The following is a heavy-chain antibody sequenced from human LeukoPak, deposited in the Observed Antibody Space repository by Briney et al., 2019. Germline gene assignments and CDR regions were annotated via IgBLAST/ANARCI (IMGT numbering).Heavy chain of an antibody. V-gene: IGHV4-59*01. CDR1: GGSISSYY. CDR2: IYYSRST. J-gene: IGHJ4*02. CDR3: AREELERNFDY. D-gene: IGHD3-10*01. Sequence: KPSETLSLXCTVSGGSISSYYWSWIRQPPGKGLEWIGYIYYSRSTNYNPSLKSRVTISVDTSKNQFSLKLSSVTAADTAVYYCAREELERNFDYWGQGTLVTVSS.